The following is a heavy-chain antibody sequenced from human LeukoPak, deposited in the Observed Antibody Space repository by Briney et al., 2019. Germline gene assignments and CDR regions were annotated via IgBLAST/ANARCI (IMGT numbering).Heavy chain of an antibody. J-gene: IGHJ4*02. CDR1: GFTFSIYA. D-gene: IGHD3-9*01. Sequence: PGGSLRFSCAASGFTFSIYAMSWVRQAPGKGLEWVAGIGAGGANTKTADSVRGRFTISRDNPKNTLYLQMNSLRAEDTAVYYCAKDYSSGLTGYFDYWGQGTLVIVSS. CDR3: AKDYSSGLTGYFDY. CDR2: IGAGGANT. V-gene: IGHV3-23*01.